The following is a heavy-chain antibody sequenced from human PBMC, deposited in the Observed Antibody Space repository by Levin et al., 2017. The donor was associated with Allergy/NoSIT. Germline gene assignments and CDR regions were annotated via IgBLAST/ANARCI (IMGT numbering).Heavy chain of an antibody. CDR3: ARDTFTYYDSSGPHNYYDYGMDV. Sequence: SVKVSCKASGGTFSSYAISWVRQAPGQGLEWMGGIIPIFGTANYAQKFQGRVTITADESTSTAYMELSSLRSEDTAVYYCARDTFTYYDSSGPHNYYDYGMDVWGQGTTVTVSS. J-gene: IGHJ6*02. CDR2: IIPIFGTA. CDR1: GGTFSSYA. D-gene: IGHD3-22*01. V-gene: IGHV1-69*13.